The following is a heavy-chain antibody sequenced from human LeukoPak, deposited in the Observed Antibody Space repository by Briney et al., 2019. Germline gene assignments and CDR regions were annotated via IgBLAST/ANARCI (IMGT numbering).Heavy chain of an antibody. Sequence: GGSLRLSCAASGFTFSSYSMNWVRQAPGKGLEWVSSISSSSSYIYYADSVKGRFTISRDNSKNTLYLQMNSLRAEDTAVYYCAKMKMVYAFFDYWGQGTLVTVSS. CDR1: GFTFSSYS. J-gene: IGHJ4*02. V-gene: IGHV3-21*04. CDR3: AKMKMVYAFFDY. CDR2: ISSSSSYI. D-gene: IGHD2-8*01.